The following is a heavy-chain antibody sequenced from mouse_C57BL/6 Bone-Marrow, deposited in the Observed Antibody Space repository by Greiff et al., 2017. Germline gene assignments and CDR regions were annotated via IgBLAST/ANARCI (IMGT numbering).Heavy chain of an antibody. CDR1: GYTFTDYY. V-gene: IGHV1-19*01. Sequence: VQLQQSGPVLVKPGASVKMSCKASGYTFTDYYMNWVKQSHGKSLEWIGVINPYNGGTSYNQKFKGKATLTVDKSSSTAYMELNSLTSEDSALYYCARGGGSPGFAYWGQGTLVTVSA. CDR3: ARGGGSPGFAY. J-gene: IGHJ3*01. D-gene: IGHD1-3*01. CDR2: INPYNGGT.